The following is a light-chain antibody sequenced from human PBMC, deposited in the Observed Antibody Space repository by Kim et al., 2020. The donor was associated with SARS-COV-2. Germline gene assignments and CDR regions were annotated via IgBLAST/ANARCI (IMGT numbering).Light chain of an antibody. CDR2: AAS. Sequence: SDCVGDRGAITCRARQDIRSDLGWSQQKPGKAAQRLIYAASTLQSWVPPRFSGSGSGREFTLTISSLQPEDFGTYYCLQHHAYPRTFGQGTKLEI. V-gene: IGKV1-17*01. CDR3: LQHHAYPRT. CDR1: QDIRSD. J-gene: IGKJ1*01.